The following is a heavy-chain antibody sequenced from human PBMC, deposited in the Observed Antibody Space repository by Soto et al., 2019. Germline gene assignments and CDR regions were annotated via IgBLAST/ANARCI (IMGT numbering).Heavy chain of an antibody. D-gene: IGHD3-22*01. J-gene: IGHJ4*02. V-gene: IGHV3-64D*06. CDR1: GFTFSIYA. CDR3: VKGKYYYDSGGYYPFDN. CDR2: ISTNGGST. Sequence: GGSLRLSCSASGFTFSIYAMHWVRQAPGDGLEYVSSISTNGGSTHYADSVKGRFTISRDNSKDTVYLQMSTLRAEDTAVYYCVKGKYYYDSGGYYPFDNWGQGT.